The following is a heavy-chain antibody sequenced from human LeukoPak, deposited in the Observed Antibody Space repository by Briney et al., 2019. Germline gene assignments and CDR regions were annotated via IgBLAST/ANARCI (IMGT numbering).Heavy chain of an antibody. D-gene: IGHD6-6*01. J-gene: IGHJ5*02. V-gene: IGHV4-4*07. Sequence: SETLSLTCTVSGGSISSYYWSRIRQPAGKGLEWIGRIYTSGSTNYNPSLKSRVTMSVDTSKNQFSLKLSSVTAADTAVYYCARDRSIAATFDPWGQGTLVTVSS. CDR2: IYTSGST. CDR3: ARDRSIAATFDP. CDR1: GGSISSYY.